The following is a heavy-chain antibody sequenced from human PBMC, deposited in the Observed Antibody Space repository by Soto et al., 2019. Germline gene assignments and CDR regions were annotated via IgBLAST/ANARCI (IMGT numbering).Heavy chain of an antibody. CDR3: AKGLEKVATTKYYYFVMYV. V-gene: IGHV3-30*18. CDR1: GFTFSSYG. CDR2: ISYDGSNK. J-gene: IGHJ6*02. Sequence: QVQLVESGGGVVQPGRSLRLSCAASGFTFSSYGMHWVRQAPGKGLEWVAVISYDGSNKYYVDSVKGRFTISRDNSKNPLYLQMNSLRAEDTAVYYCAKGLEKVATTKYYYFVMYVWGQGTTVTVSS. D-gene: IGHD5-12*01.